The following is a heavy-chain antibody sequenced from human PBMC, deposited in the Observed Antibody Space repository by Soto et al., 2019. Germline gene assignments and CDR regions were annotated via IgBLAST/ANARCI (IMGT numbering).Heavy chain of an antibody. D-gene: IGHD5-18*01. CDR1: GFTFSGSA. V-gene: IGHV3-73*01. J-gene: IGHJ5*02. CDR3: TTGVDTATVGNH. CDR2: IRSKANSYAT. Sequence: EVQLVESGGGLVQPGGSLKLSCAASGFTFSGSAMHWVRQASGKGLEWVGRIRSKANSYATAYAASVKGRFTISRDDSKNTAYLQMNSLKTEDTAVYYCTTGVDTATVGNHWGQGTLVTVSS.